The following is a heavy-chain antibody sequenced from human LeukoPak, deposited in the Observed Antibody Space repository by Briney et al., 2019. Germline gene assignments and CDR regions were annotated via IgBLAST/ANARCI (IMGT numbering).Heavy chain of an antibody. V-gene: IGHV5-51*01. J-gene: IGHJ3*02. CDR2: IYPGDSDT. D-gene: IGHD3-22*01. CDR1: GYSFTSYW. Sequence: GESLKISCKHSGYSFTSYWIVWVRQMPGKGLEWMGIIYPGDSDTRYSPSFQGQVTISADKSISTAYLQWSSLKASDTAMYYCAATYYYDSSGYLEVAFDIWGQGTMVTVSS. CDR3: AATYYYDSSGYLEVAFDI.